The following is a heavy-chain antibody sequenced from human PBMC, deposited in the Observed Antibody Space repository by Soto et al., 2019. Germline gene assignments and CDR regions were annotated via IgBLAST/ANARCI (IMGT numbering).Heavy chain of an antibody. CDR1: GFTVNSNY. CDR2: IYSDGST. Sequence: EVQLVESGGGLVQPGGSLRLSCAASGFTVNSNYMSWVRQAPGKGLEWVSVIYSDGSTYYADSVKGRFIISRDNSNNTLYFQMNSLRAEDTAVYYCATLTKYDIVTGVYPCWGQGTLVTVSS. D-gene: IGHD3-9*01. V-gene: IGHV3-66*01. CDR3: ATLTKYDIVTGVYPC. J-gene: IGHJ4*02.